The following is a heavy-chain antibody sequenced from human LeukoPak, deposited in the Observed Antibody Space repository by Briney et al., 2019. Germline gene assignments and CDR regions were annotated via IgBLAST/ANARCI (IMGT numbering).Heavy chain of an antibody. CDR1: GFTVSSNY. CDR2: IYSGGST. D-gene: IGHD2-15*01. J-gene: IGHJ6*02. V-gene: IGHV3-53*01. Sequence: PGGSLRLSCAVSGFTVSSNYMSWVRPAPGKGLEWVPVIYSGGSTYYADSVKGRFTISRDNSKNTLYLQMNSLRAEDTAVYYCARELGYCSGASCYFKYYGMDVWGQGTAVTVFS. CDR3: ARELGYCSGASCYFKYYGMDV.